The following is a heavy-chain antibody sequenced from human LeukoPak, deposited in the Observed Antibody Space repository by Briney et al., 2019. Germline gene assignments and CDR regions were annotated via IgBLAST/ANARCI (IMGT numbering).Heavy chain of an antibody. CDR3: ARDYGGRFDY. V-gene: IGHV4-38-2*02. CDR2: IYHTGST. Sequence: SETLSLTCGVSGYSTSSGDYWGWIRQPPGKGLEWIGSIYHTGSTHHNPPLESRVTTSVDTSKNHFSLKLSSVTAADTAVYYCARDYGGRFDYWGQGILVTVSS. D-gene: IGHD4-23*01. J-gene: IGHJ4*02. CDR1: GYSTSSGDY.